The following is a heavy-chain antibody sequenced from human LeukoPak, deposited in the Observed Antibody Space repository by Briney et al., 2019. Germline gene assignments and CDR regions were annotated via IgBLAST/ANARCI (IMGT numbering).Heavy chain of an antibody. CDR2: IYNSGST. CDR3: ARSIRKGWLGP. Sequence: SETLSLTCTVSVGSISDYYWSWIRQSPGKGLEWIGYIYNSGSTNYNPSLKSRVTISVDTSKNQFSLKLSSVTAADTAVYYCARSIRKGWLGPWGQGTLVTVSS. V-gene: IGHV4-59*08. J-gene: IGHJ5*02. CDR1: VGSISDYY.